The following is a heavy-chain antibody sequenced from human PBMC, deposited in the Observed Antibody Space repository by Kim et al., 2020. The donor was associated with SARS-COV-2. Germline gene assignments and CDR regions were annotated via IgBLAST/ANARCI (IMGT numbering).Heavy chain of an antibody. D-gene: IGHD2-21*02. CDR2: ISYDGSNK. Sequence: GGSLRLSCAASGFTFSSYAMHWVRQAPGKGLEWVAVISYDGSNKYYADSVKGRFTISRDNSKNTLYLQMNSLRAEDTAVYYCARGRYGGNSGYYYYYGMDVWGQGTTVTVSS. V-gene: IGHV3-30-3*01. CDR1: GFTFSSYA. J-gene: IGHJ6*02. CDR3: ARGRYGGNSGYYYYYGMDV.